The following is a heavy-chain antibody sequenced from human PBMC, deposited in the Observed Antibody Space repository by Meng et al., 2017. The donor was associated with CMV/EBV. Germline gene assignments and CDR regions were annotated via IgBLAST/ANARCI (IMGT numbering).Heavy chain of an antibody. J-gene: IGHJ4*02. CDR2: ISSSSSTI. CDR3: AREFGSSWSPAGYFDY. Sequence: GASLKISCAASGFTFSSYSMNWVRQAPGKGLEWVSYISSSSSTIYYADSVKGRFTISRDNAKNSLYLQMNSLRAEDTAVYYCAREFGSSWSPAGYFDYWGQGTLVTVSS. D-gene: IGHD6-13*01. CDR1: GFTFSSYS. V-gene: IGHV3-48*04.